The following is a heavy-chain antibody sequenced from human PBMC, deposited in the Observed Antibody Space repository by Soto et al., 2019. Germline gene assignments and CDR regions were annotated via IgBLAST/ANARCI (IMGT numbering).Heavy chain of an antibody. V-gene: IGHV1-18*01. Sequence: QVQLVQSGAEVKKPGASVKVSCKASGYTFTSYGISWVRQAPGQGLEWMGWIGAYYGNRNYARKLQGRVTMTTDTSSSTGYMELRSLRSDDTAVYYCATFCHGMVVWGQGTTVTVSS. J-gene: IGHJ6*02. CDR2: IGAYYGNR. CDR3: ATFCHGMVV. CDR1: GYTFTSYG.